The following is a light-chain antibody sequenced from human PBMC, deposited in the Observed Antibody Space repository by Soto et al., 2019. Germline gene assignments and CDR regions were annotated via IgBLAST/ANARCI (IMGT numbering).Light chain of an antibody. Sequence: EIVMTQSPATLSVSPGERGTLSCRASQSVSSNLAWYQQKPGQAPRLLIYGASTRATGIPARCSGSGSGTEFTLTISSLQSADFAVYYCQQYNNWPPYTFGQVTKLEIK. V-gene: IGKV3-15*01. CDR1: QSVSSN. CDR3: QQYNNWPPYT. CDR2: GAS. J-gene: IGKJ2*01.